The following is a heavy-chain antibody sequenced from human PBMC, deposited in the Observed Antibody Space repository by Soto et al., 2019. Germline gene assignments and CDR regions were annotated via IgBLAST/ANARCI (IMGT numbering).Heavy chain of an antibody. D-gene: IGHD6-19*01. V-gene: IGHV1-46*01. Sequence: QVQLVQSGAEVKKPGASVKISCRPSENTFTKYYVHWVRQAPGQGLEWMGVIHPGIGNTNFAPRFQDRVTMTRDTSTGTVYMDLSSLRSDATAVYYCAKDTSGWSLYGLDVWGQGTTVTVSS. CDR3: AKDTSGWSLYGLDV. J-gene: IGHJ6*02. CDR2: IHPGIGNT. CDR1: ENTFTKYY.